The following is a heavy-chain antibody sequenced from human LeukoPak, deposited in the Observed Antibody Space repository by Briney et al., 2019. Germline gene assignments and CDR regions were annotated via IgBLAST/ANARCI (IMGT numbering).Heavy chain of an antibody. D-gene: IGHD5-18*01. CDR3: AGRRWYSYGFGGISYYYYGMDV. J-gene: IGHJ6*02. CDR2: INHSGST. Sequence: SETLSLTCAVYGGSFSGYYWSWLRQPPGQGLEWVGEINHSGSTNYNPSLKSRVTISVDTSKDQFSLKLSSVTAADTAVYYCAGRRWYSYGFGGISYYYYGMDVWGQGTTVTVSS. CDR1: GGSFSGYY. V-gene: IGHV4-34*01.